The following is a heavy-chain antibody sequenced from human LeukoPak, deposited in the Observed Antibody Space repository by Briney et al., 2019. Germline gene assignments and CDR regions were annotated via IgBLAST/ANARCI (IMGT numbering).Heavy chain of an antibody. CDR1: GSSISSSSYY. V-gene: IGHV4-39*01. J-gene: IGHJ5*02. CDR3: ARRSIGWYMT. Sequence: SETLSLTCTVSGSSISSSSYYWGWIRQPPGKGLEWIGSIYYSGSTCYNPSLKSRVTISVDTSKNQFSLKLSSVTAADTAVYYCARRSIGWYMTWGQGTLVTVSS. CDR2: IYYSGST. D-gene: IGHD6-19*01.